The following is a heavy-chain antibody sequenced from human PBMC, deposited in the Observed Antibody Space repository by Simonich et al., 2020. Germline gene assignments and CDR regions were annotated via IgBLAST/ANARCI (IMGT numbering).Heavy chain of an antibody. CDR2: INPNRGGT. J-gene: IGHJ6*03. V-gene: IGHV1-2*02. D-gene: IGHD6-6*01. CDR1: GYTFPGDY. CDR3: ARDRAARYYYYYYMDV. Sequence: QVQLVQSGAEVKKPGASVKVSCKASGYTFPGDYMHWVRQAPGQGLVWMVWINPNRGGTNYAQKVQGRVTMTRDTSISTAYMELSRLRSDDTAVYYCARDRAARYYYYYYMDVWGKGTTVTVSS.